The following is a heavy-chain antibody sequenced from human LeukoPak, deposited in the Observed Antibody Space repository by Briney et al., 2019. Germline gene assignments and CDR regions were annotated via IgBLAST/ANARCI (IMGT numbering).Heavy chain of an antibody. CDR2: ISYSGST. Sequence: SETLSLTCSVSGGSISGYYWSWIRQPPGEGLEWIGYISYSGSTKYNSSLKSRVSISLDRSKNQFSLSLRSVTAADTAVYYCARDSSGWTYYYYGMDVWGQGTTVTVSS. J-gene: IGHJ6*02. CDR1: GGSISGYY. D-gene: IGHD6-19*01. CDR3: ARDSSGWTYYYYGMDV. V-gene: IGHV4-59*12.